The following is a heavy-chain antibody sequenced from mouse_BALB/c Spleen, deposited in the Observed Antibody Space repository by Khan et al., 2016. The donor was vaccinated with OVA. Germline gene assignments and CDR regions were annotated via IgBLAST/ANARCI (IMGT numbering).Heavy chain of an antibody. V-gene: IGHV9-3-1*01. CDR2: INTYSGEP. CDR3: ARPPCFSYTMAY. J-gene: IGHJ4*01. CDR1: GYTFRNFG. Sequence: QIQLVQSGPELKKPGETVKISCKASGYTFRNFGMNWVKQAPGKGLEWMGWINTYSGEPTYADDFKGRFAFSLETSASTAYLQINNLKNEDTATYLCARPPCFSYTMAYWGQGTSVTVSS.